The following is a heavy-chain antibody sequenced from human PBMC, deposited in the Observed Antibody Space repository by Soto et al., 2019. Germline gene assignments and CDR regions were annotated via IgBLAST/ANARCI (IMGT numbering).Heavy chain of an antibody. V-gene: IGHV3-23*01. CDR1: GFTFSSYA. J-gene: IGHJ5*02. Sequence: QPXVSLRLSCAASGFTFSSYAMSWVRQAPGKGLEWVSAISGSGGSTYYADSVKGRFTISRDNSKNTLYLQMNSLRAEDTAVYYCAKDRRGRGADNWFDPWGQGTLVTVSS. CDR2: ISGSGGST. CDR3: AKDRRGRGADNWFDP.